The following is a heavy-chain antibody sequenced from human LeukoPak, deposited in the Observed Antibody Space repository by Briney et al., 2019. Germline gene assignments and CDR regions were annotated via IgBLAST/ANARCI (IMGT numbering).Heavy chain of an antibody. V-gene: IGHV4-59*08. J-gene: IGHJ4*02. CDR3: ARHAMGVPLYFDY. D-gene: IGHD5-24*01. CDR1: GGSISSYY. Sequence: SETLSLTCTVSGGSISSYYWSWIRQPPGKGLEWIGYIYYSGSTNYNPSPKSRVTISVDTSKNQFSLKLSSVTAADTAVYYCARHAMGVPLYFDYWGQGTLVTVSS. CDR2: IYYSGST.